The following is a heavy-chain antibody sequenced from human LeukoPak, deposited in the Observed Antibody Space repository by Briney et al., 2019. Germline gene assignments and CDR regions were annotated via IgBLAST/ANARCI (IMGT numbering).Heavy chain of an antibody. D-gene: IGHD1-26*01. J-gene: IGHJ6*03. CDR2: INPNSGGT. Sequence: ASVKVSCKASGYTFTGCYMHWVRQAPGQGLEWMGWINPNSGGTNYAQKFQGRVTMTRNTSISTAYMELSSLRSEDTAVYYCARGLRRRELLYYYYYMDVWGKGTTVTISS. CDR1: GYTFTGCY. V-gene: IGHV1-2*02. CDR3: ARGLRRRELLYYYYYMDV.